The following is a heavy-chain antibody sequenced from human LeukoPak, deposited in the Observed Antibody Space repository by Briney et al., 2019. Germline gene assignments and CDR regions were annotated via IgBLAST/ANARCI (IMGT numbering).Heavy chain of an antibody. V-gene: IGHV4-4*07. CDR3: AREYGDLDY. CDR1: GGSISGFY. J-gene: IGHJ4*02. D-gene: IGHD4-17*01. CDR2: IYPSGGT. Sequence: KPSETLSLTCIVSGGSISGFYWSWIRQPAGKGLEWIGRIYPSGGTNYNPSLKSRVTMSTDMSKNQFSLKLRSVTAADTAVYYCAREYGDLDYWGQGTLVTVSS.